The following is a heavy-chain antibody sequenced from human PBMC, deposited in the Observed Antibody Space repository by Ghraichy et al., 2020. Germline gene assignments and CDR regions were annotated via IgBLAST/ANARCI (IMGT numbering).Heavy chain of an antibody. CDR3: ARDPGKDGPMDN. V-gene: IGHV3-33*01. CDR1: GFTFRNYG. J-gene: IGHJ4*02. CDR2: IWHDGSNK. Sequence: GESLNISCAASGFTFRNYGMHWVRQAPGKGLEWVAVIWHDGSNKDHADSVKGRFTISRDNSKSTLYLNMNSLRVEDTALYYCARDPGKDGPMDNWGQGTLVTVSS.